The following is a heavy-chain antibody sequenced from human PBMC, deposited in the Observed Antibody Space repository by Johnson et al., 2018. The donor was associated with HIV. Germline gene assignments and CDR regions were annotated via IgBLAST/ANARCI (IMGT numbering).Heavy chain of an antibody. CDR1: GFTFSSYA. J-gene: IGHJ3*02. CDR2: ISYDGSNK. V-gene: IGHV3-30-3*01. CDR3: AKDREAWYISRWSPTDAFDI. D-gene: IGHD6-13*01. Sequence: QVQLVESGGGVVQPGRSLRLSCAASGFTFSSYAMHWVRQAPGKGLEWVAVISYDGSNKYYADSVKGRFNISRDNSKNTLYLQMSSLRAEDTAVYYCAKDREAWYISRWSPTDAFDIWGQGTMVTVSS.